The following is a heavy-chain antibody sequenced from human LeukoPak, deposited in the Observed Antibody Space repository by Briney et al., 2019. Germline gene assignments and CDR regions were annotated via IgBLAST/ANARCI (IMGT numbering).Heavy chain of an antibody. CDR3: ARVGSSSWKWEFDL. Sequence: PGRSLRLSCAASGFTFDDYGTSWVRQAPGKGLEWVSGINWNGGSTGYADSVKGRFTISRDNAKNSLYLQMNSLRAEDTALYHCARVGSSSWKWEFDLWGQGTLVTVSS. D-gene: IGHD6-13*01. J-gene: IGHJ5*02. CDR1: GFTFDDYG. V-gene: IGHV3-20*01. CDR2: INWNGGST.